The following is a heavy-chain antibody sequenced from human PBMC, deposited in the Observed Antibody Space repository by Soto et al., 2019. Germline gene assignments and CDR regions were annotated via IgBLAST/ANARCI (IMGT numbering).Heavy chain of an antibody. CDR1: GGSISSYY. CDR2: IYYSGST. D-gene: IGHD3-3*01. CDR3: ARGTKYYDFWSGYKNKNYYYYMDV. Sequence: SETLSLTCTVSGGSISSYYWSWIRQPPGTGLEWIGYIYYSGSTNYNPSLKSRVTISVDTSKNSLYLQLSSVRAEDTAVYYCARGTKYYDFWSGYKNKNYYYYMDVWGKGTTVTVSS. J-gene: IGHJ6*03. V-gene: IGHV4-59*12.